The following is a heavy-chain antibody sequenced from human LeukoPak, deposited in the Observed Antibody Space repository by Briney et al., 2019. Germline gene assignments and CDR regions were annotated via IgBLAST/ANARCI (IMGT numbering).Heavy chain of an antibody. V-gene: IGHV4-59*01. CDR1: GGSISSYY. J-gene: IGHJ4*02. D-gene: IGHD3-10*02. CDR3: AGGLFGELLGGY. CDR2: IYYSGST. Sequence: SETLSLTCTVSGGSISSYYWSWIRQPPGKGLEWIGYIYYSGSTNYNPSLKSRVTISVDTSKDQFSLKLSSVTAADTAVYYCAGGLFGELLGGYWGQGTLVTVSS.